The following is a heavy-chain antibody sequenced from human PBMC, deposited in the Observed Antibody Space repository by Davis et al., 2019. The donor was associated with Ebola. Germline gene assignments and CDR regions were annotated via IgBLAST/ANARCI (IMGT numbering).Heavy chain of an antibody. CDR2: IYYSGST. D-gene: IGHD3-22*01. CDR3: ARQGRSGSSYYYYYYGMDV. CDR1: GGSISSSSYY. V-gene: IGHV4-39*01. J-gene: IGHJ6*02. Sequence: GSLRLSCTVSGGSISSSSYYWGWIRQPPGKGLEWIGSIYYSGSTYYNPSLKSRVTISVDTSKNQFSLKLSSVTAADTAVYYCARQGRSGSSYYYYYYGMDVWGQGTTVTVSS.